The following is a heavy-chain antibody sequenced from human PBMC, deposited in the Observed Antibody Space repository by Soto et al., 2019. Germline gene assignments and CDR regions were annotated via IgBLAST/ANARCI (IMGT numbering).Heavy chain of an antibody. Sequence: QVQLVESGGGVIQPGTSLSLSCGSSGFTFRSFGMYWVRQAPGKGLGVVAVVSYDGNHKYYADSVKGRFTVSRDNAKNMLYLQMNSLRGEDTAVYYCAKDVGQQLVLNYGMDVWGQGTTVTVSS. CDR2: VSYDGNHK. CDR3: AKDVGQQLVLNYGMDV. D-gene: IGHD6-13*01. V-gene: IGHV3-30*18. J-gene: IGHJ6*02. CDR1: GFTFRSFG.